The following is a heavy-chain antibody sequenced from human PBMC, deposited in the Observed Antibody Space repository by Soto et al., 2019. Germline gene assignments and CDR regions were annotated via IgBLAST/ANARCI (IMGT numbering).Heavy chain of an antibody. CDR2: ISFDASKK. Sequence: QMQLVESGGGVVHPGRSLRLSCVAPGSNIPNFGMHWFRQAPGRGLEWVAIISFDASKKYYADSVKGRFTISRDTSKNTLFLQMNNLTAEDTASYYCAKDAGYYTYIFEYWGQGILVTVSS. D-gene: IGHD3-22*01. CDR3: AKDAGYYTYIFEY. CDR1: GSNIPNFG. V-gene: IGHV3-30*18. J-gene: IGHJ4*02.